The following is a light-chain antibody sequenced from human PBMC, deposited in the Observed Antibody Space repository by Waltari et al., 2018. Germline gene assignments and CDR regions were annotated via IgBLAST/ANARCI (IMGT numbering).Light chain of an antibody. CDR2: RKN. CDR3: AAWDDSLTGSVL. Sequence: QSVLTQPPSASGAPGQRVTISCSGSSSNIGSNYVFWYQQLPGTAPKLLIHRKNQRPSGVPDRLSGSKSGTSASLAISGLRPEDEAVYYCAAWDDSLTGSVLFGGGTKLTVL. V-gene: IGLV1-47*01. CDR1: SSNIGSNY. J-gene: IGLJ2*01.